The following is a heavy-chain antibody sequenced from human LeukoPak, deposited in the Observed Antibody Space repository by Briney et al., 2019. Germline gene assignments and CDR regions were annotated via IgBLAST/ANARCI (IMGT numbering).Heavy chain of an antibody. J-gene: IGHJ4*02. CDR2: IYHSGST. D-gene: IGHD3-3*01. CDR3: ARQYYDFWSGYLHYFDY. CDR1: GGSISSSSYY. Sequence: SETLSLTCTVSGGSISSSSYYWGWIRQPPGKGLEWIGSIYHSGSTYYNPSLKSRVTISVDTSKNQFSLKLSSVTAADTAVYYCARQYYDFWSGYLHYFDYWGQGTLVTVSS. V-gene: IGHV4-39*01.